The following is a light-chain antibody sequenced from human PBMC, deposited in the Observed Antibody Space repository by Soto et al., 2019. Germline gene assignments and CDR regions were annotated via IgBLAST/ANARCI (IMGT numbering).Light chain of an antibody. CDR3: QQRSNWPIT. CDR1: QSVRSY. CDR2: DAS. Sequence: EIVWTQSPATLSLSPGERATLSCRASQSVRSYLAWYQQKPGQAPRLLIYDASNRATGIPARFSGSGSGTDFTLTISSLEPEDFAVYYCQQRSNWPITFGQGTRLEIK. V-gene: IGKV3-11*01. J-gene: IGKJ5*01.